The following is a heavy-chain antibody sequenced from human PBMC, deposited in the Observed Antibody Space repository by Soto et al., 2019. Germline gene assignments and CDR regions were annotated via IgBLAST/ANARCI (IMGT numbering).Heavy chain of an antibody. J-gene: IGHJ3*02. V-gene: IGHV4-31*02. D-gene: IGHD1-20*01. CDR2: IYYSGST. CDR1: EGNIGGGGYC. CDR3: AREDNCNREPGDAFDI. Sequence: HTWTVAEGNIGGGGYCWSRIHQHPGKGLEWIGYIYYSGSTYYNPSLKSRVTISVDTSKNQFSLKLSSVTAADTAVYYCAREDNCNREPGDAFDIWVQGTMVPVS.